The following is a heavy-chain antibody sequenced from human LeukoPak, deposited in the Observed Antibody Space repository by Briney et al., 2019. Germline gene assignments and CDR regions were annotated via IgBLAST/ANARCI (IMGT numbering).Heavy chain of an antibody. Sequence: PGGSLRLSCAASGFTFSSYDMHWVRQATGKGLEWVSAIDTVGNTYYDGSVRGRFTISREDAWNSLYLQMNSLRDGDAAVYYCIRIRTGQHQYGMDVWGQGTTVTVSS. CDR2: IDTVGNT. J-gene: IGHJ6*02. CDR1: GFTFSSYD. V-gene: IGHV3-13*01. CDR3: IRIRTGQHQYGMDV. D-gene: IGHD7-27*01.